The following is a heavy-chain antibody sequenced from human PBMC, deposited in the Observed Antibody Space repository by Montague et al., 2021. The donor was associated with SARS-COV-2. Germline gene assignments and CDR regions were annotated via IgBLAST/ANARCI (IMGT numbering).Heavy chain of an antibody. CDR3: ARDASSSRWLRGRERYHFYPMDG. V-gene: IGHV4-34*01. D-gene: IGHD1-1*01. J-gene: IGHJ6*02. CDR1: GGSFSGFY. Sequence: SETLSLTCTIHGGSFSGGSFSGFYWNWVRQAPGKGLEWIGEINDSGSTNYKPSLRSRVTISVDKSDNQLSLSLRSVTAADTGVYYCARDASSSRWLRGRERYHFYPMDGWGQGTRVTGSS. CDR2: INDSGST.